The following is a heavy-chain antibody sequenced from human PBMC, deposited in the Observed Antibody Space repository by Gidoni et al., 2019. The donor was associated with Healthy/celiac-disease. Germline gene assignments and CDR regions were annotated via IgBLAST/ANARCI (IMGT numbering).Heavy chain of an antibody. D-gene: IGHD4-17*01. Sequence: QVQLVESGGGVVQPGRSLRLPCAASGFTFSSYGMHWVRQAPGKGLEWVAVIWYDGSNKYYADSVKGRFTISRDNSKNTLYLQMNSLRAEDTAVYYCARDPTVVNYYYYGMDVWGQGTTVTVSS. CDR3: ARDPTVVNYYYYGMDV. CDR1: GFTFSSYG. J-gene: IGHJ6*02. CDR2: IWYDGSNK. V-gene: IGHV3-33*01.